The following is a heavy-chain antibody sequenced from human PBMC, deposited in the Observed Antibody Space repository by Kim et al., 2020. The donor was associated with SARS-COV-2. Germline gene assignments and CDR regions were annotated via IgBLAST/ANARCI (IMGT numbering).Heavy chain of an antibody. CDR2: ISGRGDTT. Sequence: GGSLRLSCVASGFTMNYGVAWVRRAPGKGLEWVSAISGRGDTTYYADSVKGRFSISRENSKTTKIYLQMNNLRAEDTALYFCAKARLGRAVTGWGSELDSWGQGTLVTVSS. J-gene: IGHJ4*02. D-gene: IGHD2-21*01. CDR3: AKARLGRAVTGWGSELDS. V-gene: IGHV3-23*01. CDR1: GFTMNYG.